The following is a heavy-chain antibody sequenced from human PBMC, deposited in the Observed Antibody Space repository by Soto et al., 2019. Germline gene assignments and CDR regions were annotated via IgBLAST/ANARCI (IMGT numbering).Heavy chain of an antibody. J-gene: IGHJ4*02. V-gene: IGHV1-3*01. CDR3: ARVPVLRYFDWLSPAYFDY. Sequence: VASVKVSCKASGYTFTSYAMHWVRQAPGQRLEWMGWINAGNGNTKYPQEFQGRVTITRDTSASTAYMELSSLRSEDTAVYYCARVPVLRYFDWLSPAYFDYWGQGTLVTVSS. CDR2: INAGNGNT. CDR1: GYTFTSYA. D-gene: IGHD3-9*01.